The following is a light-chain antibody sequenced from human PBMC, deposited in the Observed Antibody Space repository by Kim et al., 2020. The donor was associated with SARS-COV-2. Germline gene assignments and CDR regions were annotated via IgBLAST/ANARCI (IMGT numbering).Light chain of an antibody. J-gene: IGKJ4*01. CDR1: QDISNH. Sequence: ASLGDRVTITCRASQDISNHLAWFRQKPGKAPKSLIYGASTLQSGIPSKFSGSGSGTDFTLTISSLQPEDFATYYCQQSNSYPLTFGGGTKVDIK. CDR2: GAS. V-gene: IGKV1-16*02. CDR3: QQSNSYPLT.